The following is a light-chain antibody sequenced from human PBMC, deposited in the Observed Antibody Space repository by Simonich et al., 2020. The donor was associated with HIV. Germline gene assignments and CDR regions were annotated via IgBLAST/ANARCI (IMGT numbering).Light chain of an antibody. Sequence: EIVMTQSPATLSVSPGERPTLSCRASQSVSSNLAWYQQKPGQPPKLLIYWASTRESGVPDRFSGSGSGTDFTLTISSLQAEDVAVYYCQQYYSTPPTFGQGTKVEIK. CDR2: WAS. CDR1: QSVSSN. J-gene: IGKJ1*01. V-gene: IGKV4-1*01. CDR3: QQYYSTPPT.